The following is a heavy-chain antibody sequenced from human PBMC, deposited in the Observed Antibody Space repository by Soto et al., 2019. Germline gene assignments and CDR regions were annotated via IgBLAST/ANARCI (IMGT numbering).Heavy chain of an antibody. CDR1: WFTFSSYG. J-gene: IGHJ4*02. Sequence: WSLKLSCSASWFTFSSYGTHWVRQAPGKGLEWVAVISYDGSNKYYADSVKGRFTISRDNSKNTLYLQMNSLRAEDTAVYYCAKDSSSSWTLDYWGQGTLVTVSS. V-gene: IGHV3-30*18. D-gene: IGHD6-13*01. CDR3: AKDSSSSWTLDY. CDR2: ISYDGSNK.